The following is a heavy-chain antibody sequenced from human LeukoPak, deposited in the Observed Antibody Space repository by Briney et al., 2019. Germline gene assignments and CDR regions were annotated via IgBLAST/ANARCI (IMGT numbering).Heavy chain of an antibody. Sequence: ASVKVSCKASGYTFTSYYMHWVRQAPGQGLEWMGFINPSGGSTRYAQNFQGRVTMTRDMSTSTVYMELNSLRIEDTAVYYCARDQISVYNWFDPWGQGTLVTVSS. J-gene: IGHJ5*02. V-gene: IGHV1-46*01. CDR1: GYTFTSYY. CDR2: INPSGGST. D-gene: IGHD2-15*01. CDR3: ARDQISVYNWFDP.